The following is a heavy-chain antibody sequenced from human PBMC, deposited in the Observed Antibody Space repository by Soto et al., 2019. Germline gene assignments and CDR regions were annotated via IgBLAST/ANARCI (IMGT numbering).Heavy chain of an antibody. D-gene: IGHD2-15*01. CDR3: ARDKVVVAATPGPYYGMDV. Sequence: QVQLQESGPGLVKPSQTLSLTCTVSGGSISSGGYYWSWIRQHPGKGLEWIGYIYYSGSTYYNPSLKSRVHISVDPSKHQFSLKLSSVTAADTAVYYCARDKVVVAATPGPYYGMDVWGQGTTVTVSS. CDR1: GGSISSGGYY. V-gene: IGHV4-31*03. CDR2: IYYSGST. J-gene: IGHJ6*02.